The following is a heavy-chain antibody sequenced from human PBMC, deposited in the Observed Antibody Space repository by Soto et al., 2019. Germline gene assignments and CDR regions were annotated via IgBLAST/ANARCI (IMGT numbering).Heavy chain of an antibody. J-gene: IGHJ6*02. CDR2: IIPIFGTA. V-gene: IGHV1-69*12. CDR3: ARTIVVVVAATIHYYYGMDV. Sequence: QVQLVQSGAEVKKPGSSVKVSCKASGGTFSSYAISWVRQAPGQGLEWMGGIIPIFGTANYAQKFRGRVTITADESTSTAYMELSSLRSEDTAVYYCARTIVVVVAATIHYYYGMDVWGQGTTVTVSS. D-gene: IGHD2-15*01. CDR1: GGTFSSYA.